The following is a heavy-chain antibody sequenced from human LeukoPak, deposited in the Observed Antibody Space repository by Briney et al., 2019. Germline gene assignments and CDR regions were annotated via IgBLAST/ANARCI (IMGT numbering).Heavy chain of an antibody. CDR2: INWNGGST. CDR3: ARGGGVVVTALFDY. V-gene: IGHV3-20*04. Sequence: GGSLRLSCAASGFTFDDYGMSWVRQAPGKGLEWVSGINWNGGSTGYADSVKGRFTISRDNAKNSLYLQMNSLRAEDTALYYCARGGGVVVTALFDYWGQGTLVTVSS. CDR1: GFTFDDYG. D-gene: IGHD2-21*02. J-gene: IGHJ4*02.